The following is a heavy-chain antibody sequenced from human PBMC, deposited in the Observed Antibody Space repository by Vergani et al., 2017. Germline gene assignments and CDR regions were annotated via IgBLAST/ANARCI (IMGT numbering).Heavy chain of an antibody. J-gene: IGHJ4*02. CDR2: ISWNSANI. Sequence: EVQLVESGGGLVQPGRSLRLSCAASGFRFDDYAMHWVRQGPGKGLEWVSGISWNSANIDYADSVKGRFTISRDNTKNSINLQMNNLRTEDTAFYYCAKDWSSTAAGFDDWGQGTLVTVSS. CDR1: GFRFDDYA. V-gene: IGHV3-9*01. CDR3: AKDWSSTAAGFDD. D-gene: IGHD6-13*01.